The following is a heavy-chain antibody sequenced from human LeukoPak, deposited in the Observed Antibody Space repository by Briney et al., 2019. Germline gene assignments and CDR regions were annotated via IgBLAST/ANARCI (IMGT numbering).Heavy chain of an antibody. D-gene: IGHD2-15*01. CDR1: GFTFDDYA. CDR2: ISWNSGSI. J-gene: IGHJ4*02. V-gene: IGHV3-9*01. Sequence: GRSLRLSCAASGFTFDDYAMHWVRQAPGKGLEWVSGISWNSGSIGYADSVKGRFTISRDNAKNSLYLQMNSLRAEDTAVYCCAREEVIAAFDYWGQGTLVTVSS. CDR3: AREEVIAAFDY.